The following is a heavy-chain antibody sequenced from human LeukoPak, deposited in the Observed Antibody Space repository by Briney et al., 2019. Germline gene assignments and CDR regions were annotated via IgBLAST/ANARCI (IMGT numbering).Heavy chain of an antibody. Sequence: ASVKVSCKASGYTFTSYGISWVRQAPGQGLEWIGWISAYNGNTNYAQKLQGRVTMTTDTSTSTAYMELRSLRSDDTAVYYCARDLVVVAATSPFDPWGQGTLVTVSS. CDR2: ISAYNGNT. D-gene: IGHD2-15*01. V-gene: IGHV1-18*04. J-gene: IGHJ5*02. CDR3: ARDLVVVAATSPFDP. CDR1: GYTFTSYG.